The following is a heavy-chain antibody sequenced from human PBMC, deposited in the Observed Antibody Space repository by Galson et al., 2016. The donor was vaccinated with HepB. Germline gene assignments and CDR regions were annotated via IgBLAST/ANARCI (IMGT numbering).Heavy chain of an antibody. CDR3: ARVAYCGLTGYYGMDV. J-gene: IGHJ6*04. D-gene: IGHD2-21*01. CDR2: IYYSGST. CDR1: GGSIRSGGFY. V-gene: IGHV4-30-4*01. Sequence: TLSLTCTVSGGSIRSGGFYWSWIRQPPGKGLEWIGYIYYSGSTYYNPSLTSRIIISVDTSKNQFSMKLTSVTAADTAVYYCARVAYCGLTGYYGMDVWGKGTTVTASS.